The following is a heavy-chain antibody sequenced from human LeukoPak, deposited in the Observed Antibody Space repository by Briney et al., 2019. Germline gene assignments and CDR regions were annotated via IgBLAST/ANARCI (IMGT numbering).Heavy chain of an antibody. J-gene: IGHJ4*02. CDR1: GDSVSINSAA. CDR2: TYQRSKWYN. V-gene: IGHV6-1*01. D-gene: IGHD6-19*01. Sequence: SQTLSLTCAISGDSVSINSAAWNWVRQSPSRGLEWLGRTYQRSKWYNDYAVSVKSRITINPDISKNQFSLQLNSVTPEDTAVYYCARSPSPYSSGWYFDYWGQGTLVTVSS. CDR3: ARSPSPYSSGWYFDY.